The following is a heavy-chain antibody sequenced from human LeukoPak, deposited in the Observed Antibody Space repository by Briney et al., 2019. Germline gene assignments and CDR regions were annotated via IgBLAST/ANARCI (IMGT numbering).Heavy chain of an antibody. CDR3: APATMTFDY. D-gene: IGHD5-24*01. CDR1: EYTFTAHN. CDR2: INPNTGDT. Sequence: ASVKVSCKTSEYTFTAHNMHWVRQAPGLGLEWMGWINPNTGDTSYAQRFQGRVTMTRDTSISTAYMELSGLKSDDTAVYYCAPATMTFDYWGQGTLVTVSS. J-gene: IGHJ4*02. V-gene: IGHV1-2*02.